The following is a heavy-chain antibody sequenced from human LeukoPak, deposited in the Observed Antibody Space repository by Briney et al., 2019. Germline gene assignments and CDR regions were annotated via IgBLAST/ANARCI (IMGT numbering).Heavy chain of an antibody. V-gene: IGHV1-2*02. D-gene: IGHD3-10*01. CDR3: AILGGVRGTKRAFDI. CDR1: GYTFTGYY. Sequence: ASVKVSCKASGYTFTGYYMHWVRQAPGQGLEWMGWINSNSGGTNYAQKFQGRVTMTRDTSISTAYMELSRLRSDDTAVYYCAILGGVRGTKRAFDIWGQGTMVTVSS. J-gene: IGHJ3*02. CDR2: INSNSGGT.